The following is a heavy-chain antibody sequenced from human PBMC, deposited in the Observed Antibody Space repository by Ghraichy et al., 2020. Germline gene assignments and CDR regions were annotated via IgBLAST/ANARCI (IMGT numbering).Heavy chain of an antibody. CDR1: GFTFAYCA. CDR2: ISGGGAYS. D-gene: IGHD5-24*01. Sequence: GESLNISCAASGFTFAYCAINWVRQAPGKGLEWVSSISGGGAYSYYADSVKGRFAISRDNSKNTLYLQMDSLRAEDTAVYYCAKDQIGYNRPHDNWGQGTLFTVSS. V-gene: IGHV3-23*01. J-gene: IGHJ4*02. CDR3: AKDQIGYNRPHDN.